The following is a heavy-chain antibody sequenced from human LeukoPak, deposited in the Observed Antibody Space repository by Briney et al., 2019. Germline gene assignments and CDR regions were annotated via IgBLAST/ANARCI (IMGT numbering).Heavy chain of an antibody. CDR1: GGSISSSSYY. CDR3: ARQYYYDSSGYYYTAYYFDY. Sequence: PSETLSLTCTVSGGSISSSSYYWGWIRQPPGKGLEWIGSIYYSGSTYYNPPLKSRATISVDTSKNQFSLKLSSVTAADTAVYYCARQYYYDSSGYYYTAYYFDYWGQGTLVTVSS. CDR2: IYYSGST. J-gene: IGHJ4*02. V-gene: IGHV4-39*01. D-gene: IGHD3-22*01.